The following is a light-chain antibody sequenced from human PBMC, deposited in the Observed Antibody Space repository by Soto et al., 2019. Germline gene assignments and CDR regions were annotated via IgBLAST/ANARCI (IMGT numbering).Light chain of an antibody. CDR3: QQSNSYPWT. V-gene: IGKV1-5*03. CDR2: KAS. Sequence: DIPMTQSPSTLSASAGDRVTITCRASQSIHTYLAWYQQKPGKAPKLLIYKASSLQSGVPSRFSGSGSGTEFTLPISSLQPDDFAVYYCQQSNSYPWTFGQGTKVDIK. CDR1: QSIHTY. J-gene: IGKJ1*01.